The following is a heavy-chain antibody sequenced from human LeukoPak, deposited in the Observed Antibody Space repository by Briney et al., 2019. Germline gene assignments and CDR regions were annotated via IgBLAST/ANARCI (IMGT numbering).Heavy chain of an antibody. CDR3: ARDSTAVTRKYYYYYYYMEV. V-gene: IGHV1-46*01. CDR1: GYTFTSYH. J-gene: IGHJ6*03. D-gene: IGHD4-11*01. CDR2: INCGGDST. Sequence: ASVKVSCKASGYTFTSYHIHWVRQAPGQGLGWMGIINCGGDSTTYAQKFQGRVTMTRDTSTNTVYMELTSLRSEDTGVYYCARDSTAVTRKYYYYYYYMEVWGKGTTVTVSS.